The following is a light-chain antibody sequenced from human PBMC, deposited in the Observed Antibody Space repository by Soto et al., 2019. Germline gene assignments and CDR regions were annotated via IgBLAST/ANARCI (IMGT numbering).Light chain of an antibody. CDR3: QQHKSYPVT. CDR2: DAS. Sequence: DIHMTQAPSTLSASVGDRVTITCRASQSINAWLAWYQQKPGKAPSLLIYDASNLKSGVPSRFSGSGSGTEFTLTISSLQPDDSGSYYCQQHKSYPVTFGGGTKVDIK. V-gene: IGKV1-5*01. J-gene: IGKJ4*01. CDR1: QSINAW.